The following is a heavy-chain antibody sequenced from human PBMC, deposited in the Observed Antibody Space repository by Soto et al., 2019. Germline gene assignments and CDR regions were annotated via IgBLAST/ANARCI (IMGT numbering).Heavy chain of an antibody. Sequence: QITLKESGPTLEKPTQTLTLTCTFSGFSLTSNAVGVGWFRQPPGKALEWLALIYWDDDNHYSPSLKSRLTFTKDTSKNQVVLIMTNMDPVDTATYYCAHGSGWLFDFWGQGTLVTVSS. CDR2: IYWDDDN. J-gene: IGHJ4*02. D-gene: IGHD6-19*01. CDR1: GFSLTSNAVG. CDR3: AHGSGWLFDF. V-gene: IGHV2-5*02.